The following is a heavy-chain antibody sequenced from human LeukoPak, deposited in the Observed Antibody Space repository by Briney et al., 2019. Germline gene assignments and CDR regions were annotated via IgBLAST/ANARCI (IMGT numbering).Heavy chain of an antibody. D-gene: IGHD6-19*01. CDR3: ARLLSGWPFDY. J-gene: IGHJ4*02. V-gene: IGHV3-7*01. CDR1: GFTFSSYW. CDR2: IKQDGSET. Sequence: PGGSLRLSCAASGFTFSSYWMSWVRQAPGKGLEWEANIKQDGSETYYVDSVKGRFTISRDNAKNSLYLQMNSLRAEDTAVYYCARLLSGWPFDYWGQGTLVTVSS.